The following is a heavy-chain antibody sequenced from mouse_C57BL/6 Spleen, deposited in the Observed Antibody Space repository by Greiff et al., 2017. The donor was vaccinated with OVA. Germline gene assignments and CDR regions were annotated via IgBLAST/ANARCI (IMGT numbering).Heavy chain of an antibody. CDR2: INPNNGGT. CDR1: GYTFTDYN. CDR3: ARDDYDGGFAY. V-gene: IGHV1-22*01. J-gene: IGHJ3*01. D-gene: IGHD2-4*01. Sequence: SGPELVKPGASVKMSCKASGYTFTDYNMHWVKQSHGKSLEWIGYINPNNGGTSSNQKFKGKATLTVNKSSSTAYMELRSLTSEDSAVYYCARDDYDGGFAYWGQGTLVTVSA.